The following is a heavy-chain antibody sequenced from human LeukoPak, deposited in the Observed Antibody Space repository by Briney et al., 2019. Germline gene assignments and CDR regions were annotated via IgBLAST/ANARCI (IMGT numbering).Heavy chain of an antibody. CDR2: IHTGGSA. V-gene: IGHV3-53*01. CDR1: GLSVRSNY. CDR3: ASSNWNSANYYYAMGV. D-gene: IGHD1-7*01. Sequence: GGSLRLSCAASGLSVRSNYLTWVRQAPGKGLEWVSVIHTGGSAYYADSVKGRFIISRDNSKNTLHLQINNLRAEDTAVYYCASSNWNSANYYYAMGVWGQGTTVIVSS. J-gene: IGHJ6*02.